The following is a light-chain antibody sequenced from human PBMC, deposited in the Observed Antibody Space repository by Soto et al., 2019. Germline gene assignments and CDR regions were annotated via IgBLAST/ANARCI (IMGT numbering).Light chain of an antibody. Sequence: QSVLTQPPSASETPGQTVTVSCSGSSSNIGSYTVNWYQQLPGTAPKLVIYSNHQRPSGVPDRFSGSKSGTSASLAISGLQSEDEADYYCAAWDDSLNGSVFGSGTKVTVL. J-gene: IGLJ1*01. V-gene: IGLV1-44*01. CDR3: AAWDDSLNGSV. CDR2: SNH. CDR1: SSNIGSYT.